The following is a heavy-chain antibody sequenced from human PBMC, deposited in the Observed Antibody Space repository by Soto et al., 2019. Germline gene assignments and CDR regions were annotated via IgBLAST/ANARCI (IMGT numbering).Heavy chain of an antibody. Sequence: KLVVSGGGVVQPGGSLRLSCAASGITVSSNYMSWVRQVPGKGLEWVSTLYRSGDTYYADSVRGRFTISRDSSKNTLFVLVSSLSVEDTGIYFCSSAVLKWQIVEWLELGGQGTQVFVSS. CDR1: GITVSSNY. CDR2: LYRSGDT. J-gene: IGHJ4*02. V-gene: IGHV3-66*01. CDR3: SSAVLKWQIVEWLEL. D-gene: IGHD3-3*01.